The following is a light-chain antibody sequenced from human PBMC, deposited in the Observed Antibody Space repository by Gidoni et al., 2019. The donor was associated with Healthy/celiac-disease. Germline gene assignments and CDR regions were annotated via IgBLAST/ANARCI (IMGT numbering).Light chain of an antibody. V-gene: IGLV2-14*01. Sequence: SALPQPASVQGYPGPSITIACTGTSSDVGGYNYGYWYQQHPCKAPKLMIYEVSHRPSGVSNRFSGSKSCNTASLTISGLQAEDDADYYCSSYTSSSAVVFGGGTKLTVL. CDR3: SSYTSSSAVV. J-gene: IGLJ3*02. CDR1: SSDVGGYNY. CDR2: EVS.